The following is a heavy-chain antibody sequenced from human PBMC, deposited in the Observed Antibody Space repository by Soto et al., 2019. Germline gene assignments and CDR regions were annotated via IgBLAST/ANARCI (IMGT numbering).Heavy chain of an antibody. CDR1: GDSVSSTIDA. J-gene: IGHJ6*02. V-gene: IGHV6-1*01. D-gene: IGHD6-19*01. Sequence: SQTVSLTCAISGDSVSSTIDAWNWIRQSPSIGLEWLGRTYYRSKWYNDYAVSVKSRITINPDTSKNQFSLQLNSVTPEETAVHYCARCPGRYRSGWWYYYYGMDVWGQGTTVTVSS. CDR3: ARCPGRYRSGWWYYYYGMDV. CDR2: TYYRSKWYN.